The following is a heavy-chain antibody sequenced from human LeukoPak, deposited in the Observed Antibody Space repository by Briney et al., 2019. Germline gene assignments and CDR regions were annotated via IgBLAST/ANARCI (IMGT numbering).Heavy chain of an antibody. CDR3: ARGGYCSSTSCYAFGLDY. CDR1: GGTFSSYA. Sequence: GSSVEVSCKAAGGTFSSYAISWVRQAPGQGLEWMGWISAYNGNTNYAQKLQGRVTMTTDTSTSTAYMELRSLRSDDTAVYYCARGGYCSSTSCYAFGLDYWGQGTLVTVSS. V-gene: IGHV1-18*01. D-gene: IGHD2-2*01. J-gene: IGHJ4*02. CDR2: ISAYNGNT.